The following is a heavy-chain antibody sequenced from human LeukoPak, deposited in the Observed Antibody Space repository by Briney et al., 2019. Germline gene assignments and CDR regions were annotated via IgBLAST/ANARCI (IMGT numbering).Heavy chain of an antibody. Sequence: SETLSLTCTVSGGSISSSSYYWSWIRQPPGKGLEWIGYIFYSGSTNYNPSLKSRVTISVDTSKNQFSLKLSSVTAADTAVYFCARVYYGRTYDYWYFDLWGRGTLVTVSS. CDR3: ARVYYGRTYDYWYFDL. CDR2: IFYSGST. J-gene: IGHJ2*01. CDR1: GGSISSSSYY. V-gene: IGHV4-61*01. D-gene: IGHD3-10*01.